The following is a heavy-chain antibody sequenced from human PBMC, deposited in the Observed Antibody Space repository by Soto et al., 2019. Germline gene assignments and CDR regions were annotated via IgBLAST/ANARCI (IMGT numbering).Heavy chain of an antibody. D-gene: IGHD3-3*01. Sequence: PGGSLRLSCEGSGFTFSDYYISWIRQAPGKGLEWISYSSNSGTFSRYADSVKGRFSISRDNAESSLYLQMNSLRDEDTAVYFCARDFGHGYYLDYWGRGTLVTVSS. V-gene: IGHV3-11*06. CDR1: GFTFSDYY. CDR2: SSNSGTFS. J-gene: IGHJ4*02. CDR3: ARDFGHGYYLDY.